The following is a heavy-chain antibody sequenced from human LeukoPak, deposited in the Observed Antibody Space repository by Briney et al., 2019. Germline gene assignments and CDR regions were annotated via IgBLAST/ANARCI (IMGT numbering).Heavy chain of an antibody. D-gene: IGHD3-3*01. J-gene: IGHJ4*02. CDR1: GGSISSGDYY. V-gene: IGHV4-30-4*08. CDR2: IYYSGST. Sequence: PSETLSLTCTVSGGSISSGDYYWSWIRQPPGKGLEWIGYIYYSGSTYYNPSLKSRVTISVDTSKNQFSLKLSSVTAADTAVYYCAREPKVAYYDFWSGSKADYWGQGTLVTVSS. CDR3: AREPKVAYYDFWSGSKADY.